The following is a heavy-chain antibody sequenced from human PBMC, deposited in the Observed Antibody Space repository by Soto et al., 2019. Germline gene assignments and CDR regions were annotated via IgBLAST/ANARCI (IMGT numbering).Heavy chain of an antibody. D-gene: IGHD2-15*01. CDR2: ISGSGGSP. CDR1: GFTFSKYA. Sequence: GGSLRLSCAASGFTFSKYALTWVRQAPGKGLEWVSVISGSGGSPSLKSRLTITKDTSKNLVVLIMTNMDPVDTATYYCAHRVLNCCNSWDEAHFDYWGQGTLGTVSS. CDR3: AHRVLNCCNSWDEAHFDY. J-gene: IGHJ4*02. V-gene: IGHV3-23*01.